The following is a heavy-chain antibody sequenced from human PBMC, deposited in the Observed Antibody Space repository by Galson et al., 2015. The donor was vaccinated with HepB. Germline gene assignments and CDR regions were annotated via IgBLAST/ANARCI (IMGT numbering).Heavy chain of an antibody. D-gene: IGHD2-2*02. CDR1: GFTFTNSA. V-gene: IGHV1-58*02. CDR2: IIIGSGRT. J-gene: IGHJ4*02. Sequence: SVKVSCKASGFTFTNSAIQWVRQARGQRLEWIGWIIIGSGRTNYAQEFQERLSITRDMSTSTAYMELSSLRSDDTAVYYCAAELYGITTTCCTFEYWGQGALVTVSS. CDR3: AAELYGITTTCCTFEY.